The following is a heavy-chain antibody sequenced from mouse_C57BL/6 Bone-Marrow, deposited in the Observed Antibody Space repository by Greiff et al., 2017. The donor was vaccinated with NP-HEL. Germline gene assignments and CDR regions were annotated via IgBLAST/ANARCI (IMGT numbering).Heavy chain of an antibody. J-gene: IGHJ3*01. D-gene: IGHD3-2*02. CDR2: IYPGSGNT. CDR3: ARSRPPFAY. Sequence: VKLVESGAELVRPGASVKLSCKASGYTFTDYYINWVKQRPGQGLEWIARIYPGSGNTYYNEKFKGKATLTAEKSSSTAYMQLSSLTSEDSAVYFCARSRPPFAYWGQGTLVTVSA. V-gene: IGHV1-76*01. CDR1: GYTFTDYY.